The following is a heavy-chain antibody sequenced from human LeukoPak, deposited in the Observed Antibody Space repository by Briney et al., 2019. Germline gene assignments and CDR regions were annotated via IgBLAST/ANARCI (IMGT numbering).Heavy chain of an antibody. V-gene: IGHV1-2*02. CDR1: GYTFTDYY. D-gene: IGHD5-18*01. CDR3: ARDPDTPMPTDF. Sequence: ASVKVSCKASGYTFTDYYIHWVRQAPGQGLEWMGWMNSKNGGTKFAQKFQDRVTMTRDKSISTAYMELSSLRSDDTAVYYCARDPDTPMPTDFWGQGTLVTVSS. J-gene: IGHJ4*02. CDR2: MNSKNGGT.